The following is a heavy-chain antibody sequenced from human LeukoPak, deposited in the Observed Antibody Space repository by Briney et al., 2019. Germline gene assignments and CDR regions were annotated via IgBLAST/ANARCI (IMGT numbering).Heavy chain of an antibody. Sequence: GGSLRLSCAASGFTFDDYGMSWVRQAPGKGLEWVSGINWNGGSTGYADSVKGRFTISRDNAKNSLYLQMNSLRAEDTALYCCARATDYDILTGYYSSGYYFDYWGQGTLVTVSS. CDR3: ARATDYDILTGYYSSGYYFDY. CDR2: INWNGGST. CDR1: GFTFDDYG. J-gene: IGHJ4*02. V-gene: IGHV3-20*04. D-gene: IGHD3-9*01.